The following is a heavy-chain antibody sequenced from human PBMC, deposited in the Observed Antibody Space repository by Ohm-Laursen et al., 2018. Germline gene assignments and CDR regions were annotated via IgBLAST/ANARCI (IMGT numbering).Heavy chain of an antibody. CDR3: ATASGYYSRFTRYYYGMDV. V-gene: IGHV3-15*01. CDR1: GFTFSDAW. J-gene: IGHJ6*02. CDR2: IKSKTDDGTT. Sequence: GSLRLSCSASGFTFSDAWMTWVRQAPGKGLEWVGRIKSKTDDGTTDYAAPVKGRFTISRDDSKNTLYLQMNSLKTEDTAVYYCATASGYYSRFTRYYYGMDVWGQGTTVTVSS. D-gene: IGHD5-12*01.